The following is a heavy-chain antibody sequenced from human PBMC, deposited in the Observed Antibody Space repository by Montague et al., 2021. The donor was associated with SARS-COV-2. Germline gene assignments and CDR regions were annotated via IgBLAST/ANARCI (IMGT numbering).Heavy chain of an antibody. CDR1: GDSINNSRYY. J-gene: IGHJ3*02. CDR3: ARLEATRGVIIRGAFHI. CDR2: INDSGSA. Sequence: SETLSLTCSVSGDSINNSRYYWGWIRQPPGKGLEWNGTINDSGSAYYNPSLKSRVTISVDTSKDQFSLKLNSVTATDTAVYYCARLEATRGVIIRGAFHIWGQGTMVTVSS. D-gene: IGHD3-10*01. V-gene: IGHV4-39*01.